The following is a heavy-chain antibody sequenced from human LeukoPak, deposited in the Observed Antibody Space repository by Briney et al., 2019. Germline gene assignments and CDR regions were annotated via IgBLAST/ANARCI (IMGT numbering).Heavy chain of an antibody. V-gene: IGHV3-64*01. CDR1: GFTFSSYA. J-gene: IGHJ4*02. CDR2: ISSNGGST. D-gene: IGHD4/OR15-4a*01. CDR3: ARAFGAGYSDY. Sequence: QPGGSLRLSCAASGFTFSSYAMHWVRQAPGKGLEYVSAISSNGGSTYYANSVKGRFTISRDNAKNSLYLQMNSLRAEDTAVYYCARAFGAGYSDYWGQGTLVTVSS.